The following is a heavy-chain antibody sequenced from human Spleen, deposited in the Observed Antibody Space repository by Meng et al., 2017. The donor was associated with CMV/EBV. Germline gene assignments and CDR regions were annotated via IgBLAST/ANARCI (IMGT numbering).Heavy chain of an antibody. Sequence: GESLKISCAASGFTFSSYAMSWVRQAPGEGLEWVSGLSGSGGATYYADSVKGRFTISRDNSKNTLYLDMNSLRAEDTAIYYCAKHYCTSASCYGNYFEYWGQGTLVTVSS. CDR3: AKHYCTSASCYGNYFEY. V-gene: IGHV3-23*01. CDR1: GFTFSSYA. CDR2: LSGSGGAT. D-gene: IGHD2-2*01. J-gene: IGHJ4*02.